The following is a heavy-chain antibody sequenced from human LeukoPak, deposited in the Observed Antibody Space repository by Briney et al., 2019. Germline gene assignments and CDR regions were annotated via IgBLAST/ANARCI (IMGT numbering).Heavy chain of an antibody. Sequence: SETLSLTCTVSGGSIRSDDWSWIRQPPGKGLELIGYIYYSGSTNYNPSLKSRVTISVDTSKNQFSLKLSSVTAADTAVYYCARRSSRGTRMYAFDIWGQGTMVTVSS. CDR2: IYYSGST. D-gene: IGHD2-2*01. CDR1: GGSIRSDD. J-gene: IGHJ3*02. V-gene: IGHV4-59*08. CDR3: ARRSSRGTRMYAFDI.